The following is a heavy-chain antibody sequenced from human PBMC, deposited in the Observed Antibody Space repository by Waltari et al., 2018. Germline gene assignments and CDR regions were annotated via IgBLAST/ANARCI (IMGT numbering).Heavy chain of an antibody. V-gene: IGHV3-7*01. D-gene: IGHD2-2*01. Sequence: EVQLVESGGGLVQPGGSLRLSCAASGFTFSRYWMSWVRQTPRKGLEWVANIKQDGSEKYYVDSVKGRFTISRDNAKNSLYLQMNSLRAEDTAVYYCAKSRGFDYWGQGTLVTVSS. CDR3: AKSRGFDY. CDR2: IKQDGSEK. J-gene: IGHJ4*02. CDR1: GFTFSRYW.